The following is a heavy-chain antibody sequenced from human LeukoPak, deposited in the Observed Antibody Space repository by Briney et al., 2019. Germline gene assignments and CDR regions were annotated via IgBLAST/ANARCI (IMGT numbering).Heavy chain of an antibody. J-gene: IGHJ3*02. Sequence: PGGSLRLSCAASGFTFSSYGMHWVRQAPGKGLEWVAFIRYDGSNKYYADSVKGRFTISRDNSKNTLYLQMNSLRAEDTAVYYCANPVYYDSSGSPNDAFDIWGQGTMVTVSS. D-gene: IGHD3-22*01. CDR3: ANPVYYDSSGSPNDAFDI. CDR2: IRYDGSNK. V-gene: IGHV3-30*02. CDR1: GFTFSSYG.